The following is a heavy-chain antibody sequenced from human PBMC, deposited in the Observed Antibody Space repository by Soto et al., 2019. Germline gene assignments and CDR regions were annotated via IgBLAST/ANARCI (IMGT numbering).Heavy chain of an antibody. Sequence: GGSLRLSCTASGFTFGDYAMSWFHQATGKGLEWVDFIRSKAYGGTTEYAASVKGRFTISRDDSKSIAYLQMNSLKTEDTAVYYCTATVTSYYYYYYMDVWGKGTTVTVSS. J-gene: IGHJ6*03. CDR1: GFTFGDYA. V-gene: IGHV3-49*03. CDR3: TATVTSYYYYYYMDV. CDR2: IRSKAYGGTT. D-gene: IGHD4-4*01.